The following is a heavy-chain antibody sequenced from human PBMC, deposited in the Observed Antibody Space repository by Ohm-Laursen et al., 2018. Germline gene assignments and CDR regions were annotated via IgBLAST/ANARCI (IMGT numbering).Heavy chain of an antibody. V-gene: IGHV1-18*01. D-gene: IGHD2-21*02. CDR1: GYTFTSYG. J-gene: IGHJ4*02. Sequence: SVKVSCKASGYTFTSYGISWVRQAPGQGLEWMGWISAYNGNTNYAQKLQGRVTMTTDTSTSTAYMELRSLRSDDTAVYYCARFLAYCGGDCYPYFDYWGQGTLVTVSS. CDR3: ARFLAYCGGDCYPYFDY. CDR2: ISAYNGNT.